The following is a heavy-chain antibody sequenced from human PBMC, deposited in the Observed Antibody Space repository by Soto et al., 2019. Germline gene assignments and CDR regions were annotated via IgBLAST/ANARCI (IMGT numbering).Heavy chain of an antibody. J-gene: IGHJ4*02. CDR2: FIPIFGSA. V-gene: IGHV1-69*12. Sequence: QVQLVQSGAEVKKPGSSVKVSCKASGGSFSNYAISWVRQAPGQGLEWMGEFIPIFGSANYAEKFQDRVTITADESTSTAYMELSSLVSEDTAVYYCARDLLDGYNYAEYIDFWGQGTLVTVSS. D-gene: IGHD5-12*01. CDR1: GGSFSNYA. CDR3: ARDLLDGYNYAEYIDF.